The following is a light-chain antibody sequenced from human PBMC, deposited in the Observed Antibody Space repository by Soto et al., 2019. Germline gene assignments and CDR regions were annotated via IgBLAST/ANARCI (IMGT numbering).Light chain of an antibody. CDR2: GAS. J-gene: IGKJ1*01. CDR1: QSVSSN. CDR3: QQYKDWPLT. Sequence: EIVITQSPATLSVSPGERSTVSCRASQSVSSNLAWYQQKPGQAPRLLIYGASTRATVIPARFSGSGSGTEFTLTISSLQSEDFAVYYCQQYKDWPLTFGQGTKVDI. V-gene: IGKV3-15*01.